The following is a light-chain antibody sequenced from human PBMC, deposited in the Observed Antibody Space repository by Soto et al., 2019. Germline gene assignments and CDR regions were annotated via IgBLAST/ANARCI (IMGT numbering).Light chain of an antibody. CDR2: GVT. CDR3: SSYTCNIPLAV. CDR1: SSDIGGYDF. Sequence: QSVLTQPASVSGSPGQSITISCIGTSSDIGGYDFVSWYQQHPGKAPQLMIYGVTNRPSGVSDRFSGAKSGNTASLTISGLQAEDEADYYCSSYTCNIPLAVFGTGNMVTVL. V-gene: IGLV2-14*03. J-gene: IGLJ1*01.